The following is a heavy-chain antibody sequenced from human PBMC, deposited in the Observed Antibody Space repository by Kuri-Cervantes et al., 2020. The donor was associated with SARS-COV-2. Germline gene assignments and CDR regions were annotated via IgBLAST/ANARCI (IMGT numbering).Heavy chain of an antibody. J-gene: IGHJ4*02. D-gene: IGHD3-3*01. Sequence: GGSLRLSCAASGFTFSSYGMHWVRQAPGKGLEWVAVIWYDGSNKYYADSVKGRFTISRDNSKNTLYLQMNSLRAEDTAVYYCARKISITILVRVWQYFDYWGQGTLVTVSS. CDR1: GFTFSSYG. V-gene: IGHV3-33*01. CDR2: IWYDGSNK. CDR3: ARKISITILVRVWQYFDY.